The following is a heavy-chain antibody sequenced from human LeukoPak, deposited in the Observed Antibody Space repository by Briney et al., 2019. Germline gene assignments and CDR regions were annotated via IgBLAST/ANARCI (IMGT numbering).Heavy chain of an antibody. CDR1: GGTFSSYA. J-gene: IGHJ6*02. D-gene: IGHD4-17*01. CDR3: ARGPDYGYDYYYYYGMDV. CDR2: IIPIFGTA. V-gene: IGHV1-69*01. Sequence: SLKVSCKASGGTFSSYAISWVRQAPGQGLEWMGGIIPIFGTANYAQKFQGRVTITADESTSTAYMELSSLRSEDTAVYYCARGPDYGYDYYYYYGMDVWGQGTTVTVSS.